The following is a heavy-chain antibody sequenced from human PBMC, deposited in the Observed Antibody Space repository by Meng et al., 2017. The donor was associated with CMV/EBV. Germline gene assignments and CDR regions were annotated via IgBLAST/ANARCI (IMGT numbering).Heavy chain of an antibody. CDR2: IYSGGST. CDR3: ARWDIVTTFRKDYYYYGRDV. CDR1: GFTISSNY. J-gene: IGHJ6*02. V-gene: IGHV3-53*01. Sequence: GESLKISCAASGFTISSNYMTWVRQAPGKGLEWVSLIYSGGSTYYADSVKGRFTISRDNSKNTLFLQMNSLRAEDTAVYYCARWDIVTTFRKDYYYYGRDVGGQG. D-gene: IGHD5-12*01.